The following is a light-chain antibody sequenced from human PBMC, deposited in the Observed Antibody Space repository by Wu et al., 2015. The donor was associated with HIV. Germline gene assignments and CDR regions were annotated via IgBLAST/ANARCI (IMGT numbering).Light chain of an antibody. J-gene: IGKJ4*01. CDR2: DAS. CDR1: QSVSSY. CDR3: QLRSHWPRLT. Sequence: EIVLTQSPATLSLSPGERATLSCRASQSVSSYLAWYQQKPGQAPRLLIYDASNRATGIPARFSGSGSGTDFTLTISTLEPEDFAVYYCQLRSHWPRLTFGGGTKVEIK. V-gene: IGKV3-11*01.